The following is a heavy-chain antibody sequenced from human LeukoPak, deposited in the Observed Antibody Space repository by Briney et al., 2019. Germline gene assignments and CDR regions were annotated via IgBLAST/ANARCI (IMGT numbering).Heavy chain of an antibody. J-gene: IGHJ6*03. V-gene: IGHV4-59*12. CDR1: GGSLSSYH. CDR2: VYYTGST. CDR3: ARGARIAVAESRRLYYYYMDV. D-gene: IGHD6-19*01. Sequence: SETLSLTCTVSGGSLSSYHWIWVRQPPGKGREGFGFVYYTGSTNYSPSLKSRVTISVDTSKKQSSLNVRSVTAADTALYYCARGARIAVAESRRLYYYYMDVWGKGTTVTVSS.